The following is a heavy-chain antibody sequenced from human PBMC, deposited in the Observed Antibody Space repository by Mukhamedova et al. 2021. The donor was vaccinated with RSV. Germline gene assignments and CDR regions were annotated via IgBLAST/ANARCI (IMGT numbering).Heavy chain of an antibody. CDR2: IYSGGST. CDR3: AKEYYDFWSGTFGY. D-gene: IGHD3-3*01. J-gene: IGHJ4*02. Sequence: EWVSVIYSGGSTYYADSVKVRFTISRDNSKNTLYLQMNSLRAEDTAVYYCAKEYYDFWSGTFGYWGQGTLVTVSS. V-gene: IGHV3-53*01.